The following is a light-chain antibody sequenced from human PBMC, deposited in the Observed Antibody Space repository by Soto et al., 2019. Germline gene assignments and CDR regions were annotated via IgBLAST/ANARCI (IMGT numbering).Light chain of an antibody. CDR2: GAS. V-gene: IGKV1-39*01. CDR1: QSINIY. CDR3: QQSYRSPYT. J-gene: IGKJ2*01. Sequence: IQMTQSPSSLSASVGDSVTVTCRASQSINIYLNWYQQKPGKATTLLIYGASSLQSGVPSRFTGGGSRTDFTLAMSSLQPQDFATYYCQQSYRSPYTFGQGTKLEMK.